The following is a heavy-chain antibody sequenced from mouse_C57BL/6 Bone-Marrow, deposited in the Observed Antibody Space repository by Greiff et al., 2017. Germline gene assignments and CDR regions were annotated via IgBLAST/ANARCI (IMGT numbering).Heavy chain of an antibody. CDR3: ARRSTIFYYSDY. CDR2: FHPYNDDP. Sequence: VKLMEPGAELVKPGASVKMSCKASGYTFTTYPIEWMKQNHGKSLEWIGNFHPYNDDPKYNEKFKGKATLTVEKSSNTASMELRRLTSDYSAVYFSARRSTIFYYSDYWGKGTTLTVSS. V-gene: IGHV1-47*01. D-gene: IGHD5-1*01. J-gene: IGHJ2*01. CDR1: GYTFTTYP.